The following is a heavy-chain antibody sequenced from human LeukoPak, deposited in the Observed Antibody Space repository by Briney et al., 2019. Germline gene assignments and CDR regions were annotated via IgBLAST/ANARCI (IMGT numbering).Heavy chain of an antibody. CDR2: INHSGST. J-gene: IGHJ4*02. CDR3: ARSLEAGYSSSWYWGY. Sequence: PSETLSLTCAVYGGSFSGCYWSWIRQPPGKWLEWIGEINHSGSTNYNPSLKSRVTISVDTSKNQFSLKLSPVTAADTAVYYCARSLEAGYSSSWYWGYWGQGTLVTVSS. CDR1: GGSFSGCY. D-gene: IGHD6-13*01. V-gene: IGHV4-34*01.